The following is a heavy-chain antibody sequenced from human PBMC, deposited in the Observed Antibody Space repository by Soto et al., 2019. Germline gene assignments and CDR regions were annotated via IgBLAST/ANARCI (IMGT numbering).Heavy chain of an antibody. Sequence: ASVTVSCKVSVYTLTELSIHWVRQDPGKGLEWMGGFDPEDGETIYAQKFQGRVTMTEDTSTDTAYMELSSLRSEDTAVYYCATHPNWNDGGRFDYWGQGTLVTVSS. CDR1: VYTLTELS. CDR3: ATHPNWNDGGRFDY. CDR2: FDPEDGET. J-gene: IGHJ4*02. V-gene: IGHV1-24*01. D-gene: IGHD1-1*01.